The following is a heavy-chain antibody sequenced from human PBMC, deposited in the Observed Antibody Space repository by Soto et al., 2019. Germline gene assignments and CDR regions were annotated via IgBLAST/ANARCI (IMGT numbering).Heavy chain of an antibody. Sequence: RGSLRLSCSASVFTFSSYGMHWFRQAPGKGLEWVAVISYDGSNKYYADSVKGRFTISRDNSKNTMYLQMNSLRAEDTAVYYCAAADPPQYYFDYWGQGTLVTVSS. CDR2: ISYDGSNK. V-gene: IGHV3-30*03. CDR3: AAADPPQYYFDY. CDR1: VFTFSSYG. J-gene: IGHJ4*02.